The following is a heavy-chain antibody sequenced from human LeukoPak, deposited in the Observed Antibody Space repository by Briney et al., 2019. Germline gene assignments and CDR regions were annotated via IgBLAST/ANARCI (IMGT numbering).Heavy chain of an antibody. CDR1: GGSISSGDYY. CDR3: ARGEPPTYNWFDP. CDR2: IYYSGST. D-gene: IGHD4-17*01. V-gene: IGHV4-30-4*01. Sequence: PSETLSLTCTVSGGSISSGDYYWSWIRQPPGKGLEWIGYIYYSGSTYYNPSLKSRVTISVDTSKNQFSLKLSSVTAADTAVYYCARGEPPTYNWFDPWGQGTLVTVSS. J-gene: IGHJ5*02.